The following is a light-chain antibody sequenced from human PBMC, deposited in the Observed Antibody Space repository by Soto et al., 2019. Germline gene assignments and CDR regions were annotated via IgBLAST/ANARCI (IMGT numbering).Light chain of an antibody. V-gene: IGKV3D-15*01. CDR1: QSVYNN. CDR2: GAS. CDR3: QQYNSWPLT. Sequence: EVVMTQSPATLSVSPGESATLSCRTSQSVYNNLAWYLQKPGQAPRLLISGASTRATGIPARFSGSGSGTEFTLTINSLQSEDFAVYYCQQYNSWPLTFGGGTKVQIK. J-gene: IGKJ4*01.